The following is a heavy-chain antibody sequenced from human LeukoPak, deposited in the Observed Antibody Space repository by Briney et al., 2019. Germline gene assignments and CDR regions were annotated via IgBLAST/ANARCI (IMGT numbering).Heavy chain of an antibody. CDR3: ARDRGSSTSC. V-gene: IGHV4-34*01. Sequence: SETLSLTCAVYGGSFSGYYWSWIRQPPGKGLEWIGEINHSGSTNYNPSLKSRVTISVDTSKNQFSLKLSSVTAADTAVYYCARDRGSSTSCWGQGTLVTVSS. CDR2: INHSGST. CDR1: GGSFSGYY. D-gene: IGHD2-2*01. J-gene: IGHJ4*02.